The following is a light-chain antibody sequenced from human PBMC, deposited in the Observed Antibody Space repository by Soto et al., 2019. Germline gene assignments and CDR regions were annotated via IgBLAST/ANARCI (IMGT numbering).Light chain of an antibody. CDR3: QLYYILPRT. J-gene: IGKJ1*01. CDR2: GAS. V-gene: IGKV3-15*01. Sequence: EVVLPKYPDPLSLSPGERSTLSCMASQSVSSYLAWYQQKPGQPPRLLIYGASTRATGIPGRFSGSGSGTEFTLTISSLQSEDFAVYYCQLYYILPRTFGQGTKVDI. CDR1: QSVSSY.